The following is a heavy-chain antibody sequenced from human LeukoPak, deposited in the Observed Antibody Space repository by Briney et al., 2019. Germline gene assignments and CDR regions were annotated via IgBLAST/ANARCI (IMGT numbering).Heavy chain of an antibody. CDR2: IYHSGST. D-gene: IGHD6-19*01. CDR3: ARQWLEYWYFDL. CDR1: GYSISSGYH. V-gene: IGHV4-38-2*02. Sequence: SETLSLTCTVSGYSISSGYHWGWIRQPPGKGLEWIGSIYHSGSTYYNPSLKSRVTISVDTSKNQFSLKLSSVTAADTAVYYCARQWLEYWYFDLWGRGTLVTVSS. J-gene: IGHJ2*01.